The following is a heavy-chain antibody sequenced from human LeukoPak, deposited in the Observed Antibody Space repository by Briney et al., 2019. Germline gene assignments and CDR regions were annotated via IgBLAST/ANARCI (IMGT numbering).Heavy chain of an antibody. D-gene: IGHD1-26*01. Sequence: PGGSLRLSCAASGFTFSSYSMNWVRQAPGKGLEWVSSISSGSTYMYYADSVKGRFTISRDSSKNTLFLHMNTLRAEDTAIYYCAKDRTVGASYWYFDLWGRGTLVTVSS. CDR2: ISSGSTYM. J-gene: IGHJ2*01. CDR1: GFTFSSYS. V-gene: IGHV3-21*04. CDR3: AKDRTVGASYWYFDL.